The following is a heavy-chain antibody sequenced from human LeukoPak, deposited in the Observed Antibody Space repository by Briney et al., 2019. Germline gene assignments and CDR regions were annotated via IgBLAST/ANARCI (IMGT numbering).Heavy chain of an antibody. CDR2: ISSSSTYI. V-gene: IGHV3-21*01. CDR1: GFTFDDYG. J-gene: IGHJ3*02. Sequence: GGSLRLSCAASGFTFDDYGMSWVRQAPGKGLEWVSSISSSSTYIYYADSLKGRFTISRDNAKNSLSLQMNSLRAEDTAVYYCARDTHCSSTSCYNAFDIWGQGTMVTVSS. CDR3: ARDTHCSSTSCYNAFDI. D-gene: IGHD2-2*02.